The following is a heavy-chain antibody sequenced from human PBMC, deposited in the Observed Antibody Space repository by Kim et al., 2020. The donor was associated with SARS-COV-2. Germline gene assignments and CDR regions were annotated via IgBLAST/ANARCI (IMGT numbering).Heavy chain of an antibody. CDR1: GFTFSSYA. CDR2: ISYDGSNK. J-gene: IGHJ4*02. V-gene: IGHV3-30*04. D-gene: IGHD3-22*01. Sequence: GGSLRLSCAASGFTFSSYAMHWVRQAPGKGLEWVAVISYDGSNKYYADSVKGRFTISRDNSKNTLYLQMNSLRAEDTAVYYCARVWDYYYSSWTLDYWGEGTLVTVSS. CDR3: ARVWDYYYSSWTLDY.